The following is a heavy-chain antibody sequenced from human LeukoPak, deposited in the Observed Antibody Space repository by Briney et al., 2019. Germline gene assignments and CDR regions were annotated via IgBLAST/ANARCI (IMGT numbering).Heavy chain of an antibody. CDR3: AKDPNDYYMDF. V-gene: IGHV3-30*18. Sequence: GGSLRLSCAASGFIFSSYGMRWVRQAPGKGLEWVAVISYGGSNTYYADSVKGRFTISRDNSKNTFYLQMNSLRAEDTAVYYCAKDPNDYYMDFWGKGTTVTVSS. J-gene: IGHJ6*03. CDR1: GFIFSSYG. CDR2: ISYGGSNT.